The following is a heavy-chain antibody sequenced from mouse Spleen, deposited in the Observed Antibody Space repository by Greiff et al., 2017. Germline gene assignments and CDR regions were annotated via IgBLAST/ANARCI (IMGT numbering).Heavy chain of an antibody. J-gene: IGHJ2*01. CDR1: GFTFPDYY. Sequence: EVHLVESGGGLVQPGGSLSLSCAASGFTFPDYYMSWVRQPPGKALEWLGFIRNKPNAYTTEYSASVKGRFTISRDNSQTILYLQMNALRAEDSATYYCARWNYPYFDYWGQGTTLTVSS. CDR3: ARWNYPYFDY. CDR2: IRNKPNAYTT. V-gene: IGHV7-3*01. D-gene: IGHD1-1*01.